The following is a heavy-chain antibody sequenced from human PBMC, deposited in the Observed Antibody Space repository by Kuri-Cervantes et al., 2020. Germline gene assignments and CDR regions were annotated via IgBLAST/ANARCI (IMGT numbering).Heavy chain of an antibody. CDR1: GGSISSSSYY. CDR3: ARHVGKRGSGYFDY. Sequence: SETLSLTCTVSGGSISSSSYYWGWIRQPPGKGLEWIGSIYYSGSTYYNPSLKSRVTISVDTSKNQFSLKLSSVTAADTAVYYCARHVGKRGSGYFDYWGQGTLVTVSS. J-gene: IGHJ4*02. V-gene: IGHV4-39*01. D-gene: IGHD6-25*01. CDR2: IYYSGST.